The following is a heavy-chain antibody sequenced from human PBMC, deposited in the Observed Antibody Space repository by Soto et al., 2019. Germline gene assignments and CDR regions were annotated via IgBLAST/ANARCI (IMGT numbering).Heavy chain of an antibody. D-gene: IGHD7-27*01. CDR1: GGSISSYY. CDR3: ARGWGGYFQH. V-gene: IGHV4-59*12. Sequence: QVQLQESGPGLVKPSETLSLTCTVSGGSISSYYWSWIRQPPGQGLEWIGDIYYSGSTNYNPSLKRRLTISLDTSKNQFSLKLSSVPAADTAVYYCARGWGGYFQHWGQGTLVTVSS. CDR2: IYYSGST. J-gene: IGHJ1*01.